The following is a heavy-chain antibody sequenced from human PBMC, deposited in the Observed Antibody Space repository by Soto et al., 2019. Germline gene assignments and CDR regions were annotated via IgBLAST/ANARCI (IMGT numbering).Heavy chain of an antibody. D-gene: IGHD2-21*01. CDR2: IKEDGSEE. J-gene: IGHJ3*02. CDR3: ARDRYCDGYCYYAFDI. CDR1: GFTFRRYY. V-gene: IGHV3-7*01. Sequence: EVQLVESGGGLVQPGGSLRLSCAATGFTFRRYYMSWVRQAPGKGLEWVANIKEDGSEEYYVESVKGRFTISRDNAKNSLYLQMNSLRAEDTAVYYCARDRYCDGYCYYAFDIWGQGTMVTVSS.